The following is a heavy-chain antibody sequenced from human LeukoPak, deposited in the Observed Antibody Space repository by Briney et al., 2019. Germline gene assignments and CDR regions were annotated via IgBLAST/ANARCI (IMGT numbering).Heavy chain of an antibody. J-gene: IGHJ4*02. D-gene: IGHD1-26*01. Sequence: GGSLRLSCAASRFTFDDYAMHWVRHAPGKGLEWVSGISWNSGSIGYADSVKGRFTISRDNAKNSLYLQMNSLRAEDTALYYCAKAAGATIAPSNWGQGTLVTVSS. CDR1: RFTFDDYA. V-gene: IGHV3-9*01. CDR3: AKAAGATIAPSN. CDR2: ISWNSGSI.